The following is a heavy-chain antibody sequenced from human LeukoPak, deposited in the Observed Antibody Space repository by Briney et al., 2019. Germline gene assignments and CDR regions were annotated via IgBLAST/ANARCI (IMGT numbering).Heavy chain of an antibody. CDR3: ARAVRFLEWLESAKDAFDI. V-gene: IGHV1-3*01. Sequence: GASVKVSCKASGYTFTSYAMHWVRQAPGQRLEWMGWINAGNGNTKYSQKFQGRVTITRDTSASTAYMELSSLRSEDTAVYYCARAVRFLEWLESAKDAFDIWGQGTMVTVSS. CDR1: GYTFTSYA. J-gene: IGHJ3*02. CDR2: INAGNGNT. D-gene: IGHD3-3*01.